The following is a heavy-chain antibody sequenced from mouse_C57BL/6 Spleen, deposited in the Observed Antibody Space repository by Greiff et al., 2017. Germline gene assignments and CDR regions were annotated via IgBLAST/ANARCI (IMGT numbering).Heavy chain of an antibody. CDR1: GYTFTSYW. D-gene: IGHD2-5*01. CDR2: IDPSDSYT. V-gene: IGHV1-69*01. CDR3: ARSPYYSNYKAMDY. J-gene: IGHJ4*01. Sequence: QVQLKQPGAELVMPGASVKLSCKASGYTFTSYWMHWVKQRPGQGLEWIGEIDPSDSYTNYNQKFKGKSTLTVDKSSSTAYMQLSSLTSEDSAVYYCARSPYYSNYKAMDYWGQGTSVTVSS.